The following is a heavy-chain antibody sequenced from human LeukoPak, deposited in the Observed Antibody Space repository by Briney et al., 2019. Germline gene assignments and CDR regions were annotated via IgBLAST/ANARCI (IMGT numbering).Heavy chain of an antibody. D-gene: IGHD6-13*01. CDR2: IYPGGAHT. V-gene: IGHV5-51*01. CDR1: GYSFTSYW. CDR3: ARQRRGYSSSWPLFDY. J-gene: IGHJ4*02. Sequence: GESLKISGQGSGYSFTSYWIGGVRQMPGKGRGWMGIIYPGGAHTRYSPSCQGPVTISADNSLSPAYLQWSSLKASDTAMYYCARQRRGYSSSWPLFDYWGQGTLVTVSS.